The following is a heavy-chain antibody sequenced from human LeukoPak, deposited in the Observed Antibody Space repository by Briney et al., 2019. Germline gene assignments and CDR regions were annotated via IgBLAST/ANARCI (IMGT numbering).Heavy chain of an antibody. CDR2: ISYDGSNK. J-gene: IGHJ4*02. Sequence: PGGSLRLSCAASGFTFSSYAMHWVRQAPGKGLEWVAVISYDGSNKYYADSVKGRFTISRDNSKNTLYLQMNSLRAEDTAVYYCARDFNYDFWSGYLDYWGQGTLVTVSS. CDR3: ARDFNYDFWSGYLDY. V-gene: IGHV3-30-3*01. CDR1: GFTFSSYA. D-gene: IGHD3-3*01.